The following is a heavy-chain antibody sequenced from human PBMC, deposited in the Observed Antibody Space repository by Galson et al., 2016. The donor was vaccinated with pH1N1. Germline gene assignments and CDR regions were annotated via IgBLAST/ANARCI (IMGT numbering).Heavy chain of an antibody. CDR1: GFTFDDSA. Sequence: SLRLSCAASGFTFDDSAMYWVRQAPGKGLEWVPGISWNSGSLVYADSVKGRFTISRDKAKKSLSLDMTNLRVEDTAVYYCVRDRRRGTVVPVTPIDHWGQGVVVIVSS. CDR3: VRDRRRGTVVPVTPIDH. D-gene: IGHD2-15*01. V-gene: IGHV3-9*01. J-gene: IGHJ4*02. CDR2: ISWNSGSL.